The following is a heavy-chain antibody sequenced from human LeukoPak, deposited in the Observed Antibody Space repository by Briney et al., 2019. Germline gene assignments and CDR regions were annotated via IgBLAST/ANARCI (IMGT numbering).Heavy chain of an antibody. V-gene: IGHV1-69*02. CDR2: IIPILGIA. CDR3: ARPPGMVATFGFFDC. CDR1: GGTFSSYT. J-gene: IGHJ4*02. Sequence: VASVKVSCKASGGTFSSYTISWVRQAPGQGLEWMGRIIPILGIANYAQKFQGRVTITADKSTSTAYMELSSLRSEDTAVYYCARPPGMVATFGFFDCGARETLVTV. D-gene: IGHD3-16*01.